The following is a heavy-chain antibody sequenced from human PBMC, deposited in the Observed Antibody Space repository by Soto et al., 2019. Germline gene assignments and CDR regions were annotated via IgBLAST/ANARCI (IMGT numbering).Heavy chain of an antibody. J-gene: IGHJ3*01. Sequence: GGSLRLSCAASGFTFSSYAMHWVRQAPGKGLEWVAVISYDGSNKYYADSVKGRFTISRDNSKNTLYLQMNSLRAEDTAVYYCARALGLDAFDLWGQGTMVTVSS. V-gene: IGHV3-30-3*01. CDR3: ARALGLDAFDL. CDR2: ISYDGSNK. CDR1: GFTFSSYA.